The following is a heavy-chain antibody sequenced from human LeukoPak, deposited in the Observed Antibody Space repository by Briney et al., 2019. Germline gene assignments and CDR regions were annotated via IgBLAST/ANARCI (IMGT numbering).Heavy chain of an antibody. CDR3: ARVQSTVRGIQGPFDL. J-gene: IGHJ4*02. D-gene: IGHD3-10*01. CDR2: IKNNGGGT. V-gene: IGHV3-64*01. Sequence: GGSLRLSCAASGFTFSTYAMHWVRQAPGKGLEYVSAIKNNGGGTYYARSVQGRFTVSRDNSRSTLYLQMDSLRTGDMAIYYYARVQSTVRGIQGPFDLWGQGTLVTVS. CDR1: GFTFSTYA.